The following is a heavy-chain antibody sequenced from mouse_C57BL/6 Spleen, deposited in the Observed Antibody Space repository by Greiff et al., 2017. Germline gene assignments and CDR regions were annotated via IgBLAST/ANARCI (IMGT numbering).Heavy chain of an antibody. Sequence: VQLQQSGAELVRPGASVKLSCTASGFNIKDVYMHWVKQRPEQGLEWIGWVDPENGDTESASKFQGKATITADTSSNTAYLQLSSLTSADTAVYYCTTSGSSDWGQGATLSVAS. CDR1: GFNIKDVY. CDR3: TTSGSSD. J-gene: IGHJ2*01. V-gene: IGHV14-4*01. CDR2: VDPENGDT. D-gene: IGHD1-1*01.